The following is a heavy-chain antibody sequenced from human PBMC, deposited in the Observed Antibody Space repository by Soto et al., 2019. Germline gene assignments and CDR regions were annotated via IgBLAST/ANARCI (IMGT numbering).Heavy chain of an antibody. CDR1: GGTFSSYA. Sequence: QVQLVQSGAEVKKPGSSVKVSCKASGGTFSSYAISWVRQAPGQGLEWMGGIIPIFGTANYAQKFQGRVTITADESTSTAYMELSSLRSEDTAVYYCARDLGGGTTGDASWFDHWGQGTLVTVSS. J-gene: IGHJ5*02. CDR3: ARDLGGGTTGDASWFDH. CDR2: IIPIFGTA. V-gene: IGHV1-69*01. D-gene: IGHD1-7*01.